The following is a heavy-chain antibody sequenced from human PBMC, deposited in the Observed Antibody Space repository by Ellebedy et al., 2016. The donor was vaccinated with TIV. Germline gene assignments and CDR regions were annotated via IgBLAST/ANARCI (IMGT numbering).Heavy chain of an antibody. CDR2: IKQDGSEK. V-gene: IGHV3-7*01. Sequence: GESLKISCAASGFTFSSYWMSWVRQAPGKGLEWVANIKQDGSEKYYVDSVKGRFTISRDNAKNSLYLQMNSLRAEDTAVYYCASYLDAINYWGQGTLVTVSS. CDR3: ASYLDAINY. D-gene: IGHD2-8*01. CDR1: GFTFSSYW. J-gene: IGHJ4*02.